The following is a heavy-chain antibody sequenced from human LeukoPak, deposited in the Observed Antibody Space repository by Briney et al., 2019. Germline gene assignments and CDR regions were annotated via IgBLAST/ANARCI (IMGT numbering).Heavy chain of an antibody. Sequence: GGSLRLSCAASGFTFSSYWMHWVRQAPGKGLVWVPRINSDGSSTSYADSVKGRFTISRDNAKNTLYLQMNSLRAEDTAVYYCARDGDILTGYYRYGPSDAFDIWGQGTMVTVSS. CDR3: ARDGDILTGYYRYGPSDAFDI. V-gene: IGHV3-74*01. CDR1: GFTFSSYW. D-gene: IGHD3-9*01. J-gene: IGHJ3*02. CDR2: INSDGSST.